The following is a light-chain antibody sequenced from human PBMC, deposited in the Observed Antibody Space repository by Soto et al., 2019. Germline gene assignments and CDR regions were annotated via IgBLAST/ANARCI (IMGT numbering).Light chain of an antibody. CDR2: GAS. Sequence: EIVLTQSPGTLSLSPGERATLSCRASQSVTSNYLAWYQQKPGQAPRLLVYGASSRATGISDRFSGSGSGTDFTLTISSLEPEDFALYYCQQHINWPLTFGGGTKVDIK. CDR3: QQHINWPLT. CDR1: QSVTSNY. J-gene: IGKJ4*01. V-gene: IGKV3D-20*02.